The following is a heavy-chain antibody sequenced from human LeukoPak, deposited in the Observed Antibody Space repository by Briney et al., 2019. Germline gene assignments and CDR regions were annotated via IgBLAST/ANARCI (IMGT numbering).Heavy chain of an antibody. V-gene: IGHV3-21*01. J-gene: IGHJ4*02. CDR2: IGSASSYR. Sequence: PGGSLRLSCAASGFSFSSYSMNWVRQAPGKGLEWVSSIGSASSYRYYADSVKGRFTISRDNGKNSLYLQMNSLRAEDTALYYCARGGLIAHHDDSWGQGTLVTVSS. D-gene: IGHD3-16*02. CDR3: ARGGLIAHHDDS. CDR1: GFSFSSYS.